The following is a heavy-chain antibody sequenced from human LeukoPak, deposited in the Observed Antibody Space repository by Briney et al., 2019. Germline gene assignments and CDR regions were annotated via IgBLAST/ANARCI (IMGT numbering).Heavy chain of an antibody. J-gene: IGHJ6*03. CDR3: ARRWNYGRNYYIDV. V-gene: IGHV4-34*01. D-gene: IGHD1-7*01. CDR1: GGFFSNYY. CDR2: INNSGRT. Sequence: SETLSHTCAVYGGFFSNYYWSWMRQPPGKGLEWIGEINNSGRTNYNPSLMSRVTVSVDTSKNQFSLRLTSVTATDTAVYYCARRWNYGRNYYIDVWGKGATVSVSS.